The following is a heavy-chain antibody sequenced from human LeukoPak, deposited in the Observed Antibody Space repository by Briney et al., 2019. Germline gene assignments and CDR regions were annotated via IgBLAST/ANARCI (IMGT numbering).Heavy chain of an antibody. D-gene: IGHD6-19*01. J-gene: IGHJ4*02. CDR3: TTGLHSSGWYQKDY. CDR2: IKSKTDGGTT. Sequence: GGSLRLSCAASGFTFSNAWMSWVRQAPGKGLEWVGRIKSKTDGGTTDYAAPVKGRFTISRDDSKNTLYLQMNSLKTEDTAVYYCTTGLHSSGWYQKDYWGQGTLVTVSS. CDR1: GFTFSNAW. V-gene: IGHV3-15*01.